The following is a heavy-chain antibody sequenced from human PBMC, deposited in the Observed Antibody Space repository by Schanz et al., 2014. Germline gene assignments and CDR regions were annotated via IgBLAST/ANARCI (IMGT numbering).Heavy chain of an antibody. J-gene: IGHJ4*02. V-gene: IGHV3-23*04. CDR1: GFTFSTST. CDR3: AKVRYSSGWRGDYFDE. Sequence: EVQLVESGGGLVQPGGSLRLSCAASGFTFSTSTMHWVRQAPGKGLEWVSAISGGGGTTYYADSVKGRFTISRDNSKNTLYLQMNSLRAEDTTVYYCAKVRYSSGWRGDYFDEWGQGTLVTVAS. CDR2: ISGGGGTT. D-gene: IGHD6-25*01.